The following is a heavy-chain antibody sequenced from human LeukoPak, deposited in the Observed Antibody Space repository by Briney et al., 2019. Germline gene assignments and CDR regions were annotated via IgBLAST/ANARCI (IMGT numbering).Heavy chain of an antibody. D-gene: IGHD4-23*01. CDR1: GFTFSSYA. CDR3: ARDGVATNDWQPDY. CDR2: ITSSGGST. V-gene: IGHV3-23*01. Sequence: GGSLDSPVAGFGFTFSSYAISWVRQAPGKGLEWGSGITSSGGSTNYADSVKGRFTRSRDNSKSTLYLQMNSLRAEDTAVYYCARDGVATNDWQPDYWGQGTLVTVSS. J-gene: IGHJ4*02.